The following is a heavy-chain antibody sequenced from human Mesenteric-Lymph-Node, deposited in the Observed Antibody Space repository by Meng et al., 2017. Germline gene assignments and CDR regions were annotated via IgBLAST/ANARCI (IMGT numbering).Heavy chain of an antibody. Sequence: SETLSLTCTVSGGSISTYFWSWIRQPPGKGLEWIGWIYYSGSTNYNPSLKSRVSISVDTSKNQFSLKLSSVTAADTAVYYCARGKGGYYGSGGYRYWYFDLWGRGTLVTVSS. D-gene: IGHD3-10*01. V-gene: IGHV4-59*12. J-gene: IGHJ2*01. CDR1: GGSISTYF. CDR3: ARGKGGYYGSGGYRYWYFDL. CDR2: IYYSGST.